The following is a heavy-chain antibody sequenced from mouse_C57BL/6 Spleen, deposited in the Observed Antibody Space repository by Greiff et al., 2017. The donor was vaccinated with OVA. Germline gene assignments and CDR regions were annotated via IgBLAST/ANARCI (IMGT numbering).Heavy chain of an antibody. Sequence: EVQLQQSGAELVRPGGSVKLSCTASGFNIKDDYMHWVKQRPEQGLEWIGWIDPENGDTEYASKFQGKATITADTSSNTAYLQLSSLTSEDTAVYYCTTPFYDGYYYAMDYWGQGTSVTVSS. D-gene: IGHD2-3*01. J-gene: IGHJ4*01. CDR1: GFNIKDDY. V-gene: IGHV14-4*01. CDR2: IDPENGDT. CDR3: TTPFYDGYYYAMDY.